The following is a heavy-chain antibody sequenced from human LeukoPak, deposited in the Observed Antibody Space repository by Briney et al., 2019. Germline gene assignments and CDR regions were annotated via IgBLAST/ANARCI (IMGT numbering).Heavy chain of an antibody. Sequence: NPSETLSLTCTVSGGSISSSSYYWGWIRQPPGKGLEWIGSIYYSGSTYYNPSLKSRVTISVDTSKNQFSLKLSSVTAADTAVYYCARGWVRSFDLWGRGTLVTVSS. J-gene: IGHJ2*01. CDR1: GGSISSSSYY. V-gene: IGHV4-39*01. D-gene: IGHD6-19*01. CDR2: IYYSGST. CDR3: ARGWVRSFDL.